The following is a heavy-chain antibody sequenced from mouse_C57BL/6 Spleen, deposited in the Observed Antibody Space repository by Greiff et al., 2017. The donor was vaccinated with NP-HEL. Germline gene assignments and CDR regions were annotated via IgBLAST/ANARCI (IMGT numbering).Heavy chain of an antibody. CDR3: TRSYYYGSSYHWYFDV. CDR2: IDPETGGT. J-gene: IGHJ1*03. Sequence: VQLQESGAELVRPGASVTLSCKASGYTFTDYEMHWVKQTPVHGLEWIGAIDPETGGTAYNQKFKGKAILTADKSSSTAYMELRSLTSEDSAVYYCTRSYYYGSSYHWYFDVWGTGTTVTVSS. D-gene: IGHD1-1*01. CDR1: GYTFTDYE. V-gene: IGHV1-15*01.